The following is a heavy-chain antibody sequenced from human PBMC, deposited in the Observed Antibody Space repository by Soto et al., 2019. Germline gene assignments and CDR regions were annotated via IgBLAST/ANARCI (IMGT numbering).Heavy chain of an antibody. Sequence: GGFLRLSCAASGFTFSSYAMSWVRQAPGKGLEWVSAISGSGGSTYYADSVKGRFTISRDNSKNTLYLQMNSLRAEDTAVYYCAKDHRIFGVVIIQGQTVDTNYWGQGTLVTESS. J-gene: IGHJ4*02. V-gene: IGHV3-23*01. D-gene: IGHD3-3*01. CDR1: GFTFSSYA. CDR3: AKDHRIFGVVIIQGQTVDTNY. CDR2: ISGSGGST.